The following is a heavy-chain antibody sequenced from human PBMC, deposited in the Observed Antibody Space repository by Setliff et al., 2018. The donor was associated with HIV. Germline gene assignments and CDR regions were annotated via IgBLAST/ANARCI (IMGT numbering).Heavy chain of an antibody. CDR2: INHSGST. CDR1: GGSFSGYY. J-gene: IGHJ4*02. V-gene: IGHV4-34*01. CDR3: ARGKGRFVY. Sequence: SSETLSLTCAVYGGSFSGYYWSWIRQPPGKGLEWIGEINHSGSTNYNPSLKSRVTISVDTSKNQFSLKLSSVTAADTAVYYCARGKGRFVYWGQGTLVTVSS.